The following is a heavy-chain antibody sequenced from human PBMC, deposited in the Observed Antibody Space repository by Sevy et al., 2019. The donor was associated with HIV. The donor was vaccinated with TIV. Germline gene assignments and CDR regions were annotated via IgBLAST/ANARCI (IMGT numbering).Heavy chain of an antibody. D-gene: IGHD3-10*01. CDR2: ISWDGGST. CDR1: GFTFDDYT. V-gene: IGHV3-43*01. J-gene: IGHJ1*01. CDR3: AKDGGSGEYFQH. Sequence: GGSLRLSCAASGFTFDDYTMHWVRQAPGKGLEWVSLISWDGGSTYYADSVKGRFTISRDNSKNSLYLQMNSLRTEDTALYYCAKDGGSGEYFQHWGQSTLVTVSS.